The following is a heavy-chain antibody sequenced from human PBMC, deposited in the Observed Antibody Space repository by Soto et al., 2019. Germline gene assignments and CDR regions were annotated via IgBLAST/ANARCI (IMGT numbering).Heavy chain of an antibody. V-gene: IGHV1-3*05. CDR2: INAGNGNT. CDR3: ARAVAVPADFDY. J-gene: IGHJ4*02. Sequence: QVQLVQSGAEEKKPGASVKVSCKASGYTFTGYAMHWVRQAPGQRLEWMGWINAGNGNTKYSQKFQGRVTITRDTSGSPAYRELSSLRSEDTAVYYCARAVAVPADFDYWGQGTLVTVSS. D-gene: IGHD6-19*01. CDR1: GYTFTGYA.